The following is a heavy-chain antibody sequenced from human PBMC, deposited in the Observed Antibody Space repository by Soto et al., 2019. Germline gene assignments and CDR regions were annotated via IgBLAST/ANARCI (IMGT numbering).Heavy chain of an antibody. CDR2: IYYSGST. Sequence: QLQLQESGPGLVKPSETLSLTCTVSGGSISSSIYYWGWIRQPPGKGLEWIGSIYYSGSTYYNPSLKSRVTISVDTSKNQFSLKLSSVTAADTAVYYCARDSYCSGGSCYFRYPGSNWFAPWGQGTLVTVSS. CDR3: ARDSYCSGGSCYFRYPGSNWFAP. V-gene: IGHV4-39*02. D-gene: IGHD2-15*01. J-gene: IGHJ5*02. CDR1: GGSISSSIYY.